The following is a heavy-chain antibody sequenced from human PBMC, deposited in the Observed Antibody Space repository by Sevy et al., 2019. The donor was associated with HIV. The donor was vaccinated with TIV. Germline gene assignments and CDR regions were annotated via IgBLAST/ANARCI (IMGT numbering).Heavy chain of an antibody. CDR2: ISGSSNYI. D-gene: IGHD2-15*01. Sequence: GGSLRLSCAASGFTFSSYSMIWVRQAPRKGLEWVSSISGSSNYIYYPDSVKGRFTISRDNAKNSLYRQMNSLRAEDTAVYYCARVTAYCSGGSCYSTRGADVWGQGTTVTVSS. V-gene: IGHV3-21*01. CDR3: ARVTAYCSGGSCYSTRGADV. CDR1: GFTFSSYS. J-gene: IGHJ6*02.